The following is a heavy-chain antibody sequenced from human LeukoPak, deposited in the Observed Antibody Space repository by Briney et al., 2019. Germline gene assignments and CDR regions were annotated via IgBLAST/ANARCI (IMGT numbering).Heavy chain of an antibody. J-gene: IGHJ4*02. Sequence: ASVKVSCKASGYSFTSYAMHWVRQAPGQRLEWMGWINAGNGNTKCSQKFQGRVTIIRDTSASTDYMELSSLRSEDTAVYYCARDQVSGGGDSNFDYWGQGTLVTASS. V-gene: IGHV1-3*01. D-gene: IGHD2-21*01. CDR2: INAGNGNT. CDR3: ARDQVSGGGDSNFDY. CDR1: GYSFTSYA.